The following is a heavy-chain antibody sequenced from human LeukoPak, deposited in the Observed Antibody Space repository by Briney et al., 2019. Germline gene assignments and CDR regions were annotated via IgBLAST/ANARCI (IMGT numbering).Heavy chain of an antibody. CDR3: ARDKAVTTEVTQHFQH. D-gene: IGHD4-23*01. V-gene: IGHV1-18*01. Sequence: GASVKVSCKASGYTFTNYGISWVRQAPGQGLEWMGWISAYNGYTDYAQKLQFRVTMTTDTSTSTAYMELRSLRSDDTAVYHCARDKAVTTEVTQHFQHWGQGTLVTVSS. J-gene: IGHJ1*01. CDR2: ISAYNGYT. CDR1: GYTFTNYG.